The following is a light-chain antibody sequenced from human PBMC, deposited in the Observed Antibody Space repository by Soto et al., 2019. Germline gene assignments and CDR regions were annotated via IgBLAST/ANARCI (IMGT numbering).Light chain of an antibody. CDR1: QSINNW. Sequence: DIEIIQSPSTLSASVGDRVTITCRASQSINNWLAWYQQKPGKAPKLLIYDASTLESGVPSRFSGSGSGTEFTLTISSLQPDDFATYYCQQYNTYWTFGQGTKVDIK. V-gene: IGKV1-5*01. CDR2: DAS. CDR3: QQYNTYWT. J-gene: IGKJ1*01.